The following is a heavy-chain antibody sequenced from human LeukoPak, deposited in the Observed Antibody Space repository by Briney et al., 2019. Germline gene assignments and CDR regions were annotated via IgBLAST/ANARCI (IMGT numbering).Heavy chain of an antibody. J-gene: IGHJ6*02. CDR1: GFTVSSNY. Sequence: GGSLRLSCAASGFTVSSNYMSWVRQAPGKGLEWVSVIYSGGSTYYADSVKGRFTISRDNSKNTLYLQMNSLRAEDTAVYYCASFHYYDSSGYSNVWGRGTTVTVSS. CDR2: IYSGGST. V-gene: IGHV3-66*01. D-gene: IGHD3-22*01. CDR3: ASFHYYDSSGYSNV.